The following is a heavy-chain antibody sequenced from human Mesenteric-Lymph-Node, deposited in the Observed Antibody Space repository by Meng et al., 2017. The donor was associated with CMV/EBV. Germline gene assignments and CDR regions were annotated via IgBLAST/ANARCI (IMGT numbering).Heavy chain of an antibody. CDR1: GFTFSSYA. CDR3: AKDLKASVERFGELYHYDGMDV. Sequence: GGSLRLSCAASGFTFSSYAMHWVRQAPGKGLEWVAVISYDGSNKYYADSVKGRFTISRDNSKNTLYLQMNSLRAEDTAVYYCAKDLKASVERFGELYHYDGMDVWGQGTTVTVSS. CDR2: ISYDGSNK. D-gene: IGHD3-10*01. V-gene: IGHV3-30-3*01. J-gene: IGHJ6*02.